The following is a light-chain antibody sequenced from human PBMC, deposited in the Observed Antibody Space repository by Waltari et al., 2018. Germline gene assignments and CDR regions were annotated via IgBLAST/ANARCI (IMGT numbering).Light chain of an antibody. CDR2: GAS. CDR1: QSVSSSY. J-gene: IGKJ4*01. Sequence: IVLTQSPGTLSLSPGERATLSCRASQSVSSSYLAWYQQKPGQAPRLLIYGASSRATAIPDRFSGSGSGTDFTLTISRLEPEDFAVYYCQQYGSSPGLTFGGGTKVEIK. CDR3: QQYGSSPGLT. V-gene: IGKV3-20*01.